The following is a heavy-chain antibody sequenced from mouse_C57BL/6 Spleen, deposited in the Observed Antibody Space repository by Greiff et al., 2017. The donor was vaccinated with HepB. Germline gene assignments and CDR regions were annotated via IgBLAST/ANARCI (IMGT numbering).Heavy chain of an antibody. CDR3: TTTGYYGYFDV. CDR2: IDPENGDT. Sequence: VQLKESGAELVRPGASVKLSCTASGFNIKDDYMHWVKQRPEQGLEWIGWIDPENGDTEYASKFQGKATITADTSSNTAYLQLSSLTSEDTAVYYCTTTGYYGYFDVWGTGTTVTVSS. CDR1: GFNIKDDY. V-gene: IGHV14-4*01. D-gene: IGHD2-2*01. J-gene: IGHJ1*03.